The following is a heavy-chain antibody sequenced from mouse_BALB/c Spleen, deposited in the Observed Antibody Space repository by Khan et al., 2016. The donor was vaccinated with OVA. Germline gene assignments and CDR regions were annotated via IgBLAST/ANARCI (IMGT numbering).Heavy chain of an antibody. J-gene: IGHJ3*01. CDR2: ISTGGTYT. V-gene: IGHV5-6*01. D-gene: IGHD1-1*01. CDR3: SRLAYYYNSEGFAY. CDR1: GFTFSTYG. Sequence: EVELVESGGDLVKPGGSLKLSCAASGFTFSTYGMSWVRQTPEKRLEWVATISTGGTYTYYPDRVKGRFTISRDNAKNTLYLQLSSLKSEDTAIYYCSRLAYYYNSEGFAYWGQGTLVTVSA.